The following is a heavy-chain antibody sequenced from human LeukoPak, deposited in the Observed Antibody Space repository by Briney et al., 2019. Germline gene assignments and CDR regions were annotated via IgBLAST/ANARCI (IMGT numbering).Heavy chain of an antibody. CDR2: IKEDGSEE. D-gene: IGHD3-22*01. V-gene: IGHV3-7*01. CDR1: GFTFSSYW. Sequence: GGSQRLSCAASGFTFSSYWMSWVRQAPGKGLECVANIKEDGSEEYYVDSVKGRFSISRDNAKNSRYLQMNSLRAEDTAVYYCARDWLAGNPYHAFDLWGKGTMVTVSS. CDR3: ARDWLAGNPYHAFDL. J-gene: IGHJ3*01.